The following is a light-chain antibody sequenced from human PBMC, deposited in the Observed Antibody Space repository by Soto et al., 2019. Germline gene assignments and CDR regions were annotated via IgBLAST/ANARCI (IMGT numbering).Light chain of an antibody. Sequence: EIVMTQSPATLSVSPGERATLSCRASQNILSNLAWYQQKPGQAPRLLIYDASNRATGIPVRFSGSGSGADFTLTISSLEPEDFAVYYCQQRSNLPWTFGQGTKVDIK. CDR1: QNILSN. CDR3: QQRSNLPWT. J-gene: IGKJ1*01. CDR2: DAS. V-gene: IGKV3-11*01.